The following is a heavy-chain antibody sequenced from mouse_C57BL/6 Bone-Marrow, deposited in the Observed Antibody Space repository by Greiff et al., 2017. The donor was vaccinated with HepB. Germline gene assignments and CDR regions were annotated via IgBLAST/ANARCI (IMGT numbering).Heavy chain of an antibody. V-gene: IGHV1-69*01. D-gene: IGHD2-1*01. Sequence: VQLQQPGAELVMPGASVKLSCKASGYTFTSYWMHWVKQRPGQGLEWIGEIDPSDSYTNYNQKFKGKSTLTVDKSSSTAYMQLSSLTSEDSAVYYCARGPIYYGNYWYFDVWGTGTTVTVSS. J-gene: IGHJ1*03. CDR3: ARGPIYYGNYWYFDV. CDR1: GYTFTSYW. CDR2: IDPSDSYT.